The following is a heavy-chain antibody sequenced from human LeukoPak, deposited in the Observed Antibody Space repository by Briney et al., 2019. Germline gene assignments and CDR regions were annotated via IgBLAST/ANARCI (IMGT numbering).Heavy chain of an antibody. Sequence: GGSLRLSCAASGFTFDDYGMSWVRQAPGKGLEWVSGINWNGGSIGYADSVKGRFTISRDNAKNSLYLQMNSLRAEDTALYYCARDRGYCSSTSCQNDAFDIWGQGTMVTVSS. J-gene: IGHJ3*02. CDR1: GFTFDDYG. CDR3: ARDRGYCSSTSCQNDAFDI. D-gene: IGHD2-2*01. V-gene: IGHV3-20*04. CDR2: INWNGGSI.